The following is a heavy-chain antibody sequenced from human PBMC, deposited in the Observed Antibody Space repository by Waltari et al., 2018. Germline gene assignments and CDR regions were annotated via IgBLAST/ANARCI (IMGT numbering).Heavy chain of an antibody. CDR1: GYTLTELS. J-gene: IGHJ2*01. D-gene: IGHD2-15*01. Sequence: QVQLVQSGAEVKKPGASVKVSCKVSGYTLTELSMHWVRQAPGTGREWMGGFDPEDGETIYAQKFQGRVTMTEDTSTDTAYMELSSLRSEDTAVYYCATVGSVVVVAATPTRGYFDLWGRGTLVTVSS. CDR3: ATVGSVVVVAATPTRGYFDL. CDR2: FDPEDGET. V-gene: IGHV1-24*01.